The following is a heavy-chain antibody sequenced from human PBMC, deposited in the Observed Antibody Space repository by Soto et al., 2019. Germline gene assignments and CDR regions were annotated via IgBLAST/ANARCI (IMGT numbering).Heavy chain of an antibody. CDR2: IGAAGDT. CDR1: GFTFGSYD. D-gene: IGHD2-15*01. Sequence: PGGSLRLSCAASGFTFGSYDMHWVRQATGKGLEWVSAIGAAGDTYYPGSVKGRFTISRENAKNSFYLQMNSLRAGDTAVYYCARGRRYCSGGSCYSVHFDYWGQGTLVTVSS. CDR3: ARGRRYCSGGSCYSVHFDY. J-gene: IGHJ4*02. V-gene: IGHV3-13*01.